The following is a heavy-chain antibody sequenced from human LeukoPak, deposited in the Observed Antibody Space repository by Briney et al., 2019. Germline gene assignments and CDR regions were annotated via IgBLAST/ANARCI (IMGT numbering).Heavy chain of an antibody. CDR3: AREHSSSWSYYYYGMDI. Sequence: GGSLRLSCAASGFTFSSYSMNWVRQAPGKGLEWVSSISSSSSYIYYADSVKGRFTISRDNAKNSLYLQMNSLRAEDTAVYYCAREHSSSWSYYYYGMDIWGQGTTVTVSS. J-gene: IGHJ6*02. CDR1: GFTFSSYS. V-gene: IGHV3-21*01. CDR2: ISSSSSYI. D-gene: IGHD6-13*01.